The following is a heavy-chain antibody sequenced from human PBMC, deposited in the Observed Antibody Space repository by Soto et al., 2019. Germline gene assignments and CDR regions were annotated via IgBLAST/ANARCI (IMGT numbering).Heavy chain of an antibody. D-gene: IGHD3-3*01. Sequence: GGSLRLSCAASGFTFSSYGMHWVRQAPGKGLEWVAVISYDGSNKYYAGSVKGRFTISRDNSKNTLYLQMNSLRAEDTAVYYCAKRVELRFLEWLHNTPDYYGMDVWGQGTTVTVSS. J-gene: IGHJ6*02. CDR1: GFTFSSYG. CDR3: AKRVELRFLEWLHNTPDYYGMDV. CDR2: ISYDGSNK. V-gene: IGHV3-30*18.